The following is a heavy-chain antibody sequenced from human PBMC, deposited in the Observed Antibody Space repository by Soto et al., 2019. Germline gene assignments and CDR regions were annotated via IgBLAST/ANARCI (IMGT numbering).Heavy chain of an antibody. V-gene: IGHV3-48*02. J-gene: IGHJ6*02. D-gene: IGHD3-10*01. Sequence: EVQLVESGGGLVQPGGSLRLSCAASGFTFSSYSMNWVRQAPGKGLEWVSYISSSSSTIYYADSVKGRFTISRDNAKNSLYLQMNSRRDEDTAVYYCARDVGLWFGDPNYYYYYGMDVWGQGTTVTVSS. CDR3: ARDVGLWFGDPNYYYYYGMDV. CDR2: ISSSSSTI. CDR1: GFTFSSYS.